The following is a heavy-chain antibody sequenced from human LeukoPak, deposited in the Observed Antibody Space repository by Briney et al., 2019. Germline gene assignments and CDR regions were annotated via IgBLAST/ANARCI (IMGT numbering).Heavy chain of an antibody. D-gene: IGHD1-26*01. CDR2: IKQDGSEK. V-gene: IGHV3-7*01. Sequence: GGSLRLSCAASGFPFSSYRMNGVRQAPGKGLEWVANIKQDGSEKYYVDSVKGRFTISRDNAKNSLFLQMNSLRAEDTAVYYCARDTRTFEYWGQGNLVTVSS. CDR3: ARDTRTFEY. J-gene: IGHJ4*02. CDR1: GFPFSSYR.